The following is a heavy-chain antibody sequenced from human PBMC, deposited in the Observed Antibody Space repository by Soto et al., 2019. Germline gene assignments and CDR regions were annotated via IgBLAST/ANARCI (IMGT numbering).Heavy chain of an antibody. CDR3: AKDRIVMIRGVMNYYGMDV. CDR1: GFTFSNYG. D-gene: IGHD3-10*01. J-gene: IGHJ6*02. Sequence: QVQLVESGGGVVQPGRSLRLSCAASGFTFSNYGMHWVRQAPGKGLEWVAFILYDGSDKYFADSVKGRFTISRDNSKNTLDLQMNSQRAEDTAVYYCAKDRIVMIRGVMNYYGMDVWGQGTTVTVSS. CDR2: ILYDGSDK. V-gene: IGHV3-30*18.